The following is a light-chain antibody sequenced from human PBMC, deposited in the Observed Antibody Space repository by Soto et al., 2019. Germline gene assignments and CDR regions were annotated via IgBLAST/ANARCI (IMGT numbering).Light chain of an antibody. CDR2: EVN. V-gene: IGLV2-18*02. CDR3: SSFTTSTTYV. Sequence: QSVLTQPPSVSGSPGQSVAVSCTGTSSDVGSYDRVSWYQQPPGTAPKLIIYEVNNRSSGVPDRFSGSKSGNTASLTIFGLQAEDEADYYCSSFTTSTTYVFGTGTKVTVL. J-gene: IGLJ1*01. CDR1: SSDVGSYDR.